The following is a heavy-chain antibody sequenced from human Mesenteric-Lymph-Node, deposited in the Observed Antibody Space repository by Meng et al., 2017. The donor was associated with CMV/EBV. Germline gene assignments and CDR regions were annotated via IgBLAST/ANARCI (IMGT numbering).Heavy chain of an antibody. J-gene: IGHJ5*02. CDR3: ARDNVNPEGFDP. D-gene: IGHD2/OR15-2a*01. V-gene: IGHV1-2*06. CDR1: GYIFTDFY. Sequence: QVQLVQSRAEGGKTGASVMVSCKASGYIFTDFYIHWVRQAPGQGLEWMGRINPNSGVSNSAQNFQGRVTMTRDTSISTAYMERGRMTSDDTAVYYCARDNVNPEGFDPWGQGTLVTVSS. CDR2: INPNSGVS.